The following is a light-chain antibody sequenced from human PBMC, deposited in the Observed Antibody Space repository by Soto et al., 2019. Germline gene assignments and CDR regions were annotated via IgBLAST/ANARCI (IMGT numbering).Light chain of an antibody. CDR2: RNH. Sequence: QSVLTQSPSASGTPGQRVTISCSASSSDFVSNSVSWYQHVPGTAPKLLIPRNHQRPSGVPDRFSGSKSGTSASLTISDLRSEDEADYYCATWDDNLSGPSWVFGGGTKLTVL. J-gene: IGLJ3*02. CDR3: ATWDDNLSGPSWV. CDR1: SSDFVSNS. V-gene: IGLV1-47*01.